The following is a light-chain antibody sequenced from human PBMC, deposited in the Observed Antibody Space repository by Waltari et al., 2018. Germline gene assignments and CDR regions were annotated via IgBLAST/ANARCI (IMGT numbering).Light chain of an antibody. J-gene: IGKJ1*01. CDR2: GAS. Sequence: EIVLTQSPGTLSLSPGDRATLSCRASESVPSGYLAWYQQKPGQAPRLLIFGASTGATGVLDRFSGSESGTDFTLTISRLEPEDFAVYYCQQYGSLPWTFGQGTKVEFK. CDR1: ESVPSGY. V-gene: IGKV3-20*01. CDR3: QQYGSLPWT.